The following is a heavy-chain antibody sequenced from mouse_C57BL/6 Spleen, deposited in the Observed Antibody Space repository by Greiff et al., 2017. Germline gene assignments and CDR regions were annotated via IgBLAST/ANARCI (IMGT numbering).Heavy chain of an antibody. D-gene: IGHD4-1*01. Sequence: VQLQQSGAELVRPGASVKLSCTASGFNITDDYMHWVKQRPEQSLEWIGWIDPENGGTDYASQFQGKATITADTSSNTAYLQLSSLTSEDTAVYYCTLTGDGRLAMDDWGPGTSVTVSS. CDR1: GFNITDDY. CDR2: IDPENGGT. J-gene: IGHJ4*01. CDR3: TLTGDGRLAMDD. V-gene: IGHV14-4*01.